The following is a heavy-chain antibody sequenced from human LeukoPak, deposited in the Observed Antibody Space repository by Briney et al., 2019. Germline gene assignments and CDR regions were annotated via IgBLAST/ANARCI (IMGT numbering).Heavy chain of an antibody. D-gene: IGHD4-11*01. CDR3: ASDYPFYYYYLDV. CDR2: ISGAGTV. V-gene: IGHV3-23*01. CDR1: GFTFSPYA. J-gene: IGHJ6*03. Sequence: GGSLRLSCAASGFTFSPYAMGWARQGPGKGLEWVTGISGAGTVNYADSVKGRFTISRDNSKNTVYLQMNSLRAEDTAVYYCASDYPFYYYYLDVWGKGTTVTVSS.